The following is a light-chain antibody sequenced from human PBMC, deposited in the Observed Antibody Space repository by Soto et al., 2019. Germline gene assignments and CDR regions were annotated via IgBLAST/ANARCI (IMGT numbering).Light chain of an antibody. V-gene: IGLV2-14*01. CDR3: SSYTSSSTYV. CDR1: SSDVGGYNY. Sequence: QSVLTQPASGSGSPGQSIAISCTGTSSDVGGYNYVSWYQQHPGKAPKLTVYDVSNRPSGVSDRFSGSKSGKTASLTISGLQAEDEADYYCSSYTSSSTYVFGTGTKVTVL. J-gene: IGLJ1*01. CDR2: DVS.